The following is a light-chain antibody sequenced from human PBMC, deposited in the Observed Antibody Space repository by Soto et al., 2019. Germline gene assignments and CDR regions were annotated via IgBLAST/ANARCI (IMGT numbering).Light chain of an antibody. CDR1: SSDIGSYDH. V-gene: IGLV2-14*03. CDR2: AVS. J-gene: IGLJ1*01. CDR3: ISYTDRQSYL. Sequence: QSALTRPASVSGSPRQSITISCSGTSSDIGSYDHVAWYQQFPGKSPKLIIYAVSDRPSGVSDRFSGSKSGISASLTISGLQTEDEADYYCISYTDRQSYLFGTGTRSPS.